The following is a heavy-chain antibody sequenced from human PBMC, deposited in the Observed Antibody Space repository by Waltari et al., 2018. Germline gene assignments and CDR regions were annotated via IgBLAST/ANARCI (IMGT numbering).Heavy chain of an antibody. J-gene: IGHJ4*02. V-gene: IGHV3-30*02. Sequence: QVQLVESGGGVVQPGGSLRLSCAASGSTCSTSVRHWVRQAPGKGLEWVAFIRYDGSNKYYGDSVKGRFTISRDNSKNTLYLQMNSLRAEDTAVYYCAKALYSSGWYEGVDYWGQGTLVTVSS. CDR2: IRYDGSNK. CDR3: AKALYSSGWYEGVDY. D-gene: IGHD6-19*01. CDR1: GSTCSTSV.